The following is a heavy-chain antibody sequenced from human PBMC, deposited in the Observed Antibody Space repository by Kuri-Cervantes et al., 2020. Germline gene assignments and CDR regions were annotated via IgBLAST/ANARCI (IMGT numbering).Heavy chain of an antibody. Sequence: GSLRLSCAVYGGSFSGYYWSWIRQPPGKGLEWIGEINHSGSTNYNPSLKSRVTISVDKSKNQFSLRLTSVTAADTAFYYCARVGYGSSRALLDYWGRGTLVTVSS. CDR2: INHSGST. CDR1: GGSFSGYY. D-gene: IGHD6-13*01. J-gene: IGHJ4*02. V-gene: IGHV4-34*01. CDR3: ARVGYGSSRALLDY.